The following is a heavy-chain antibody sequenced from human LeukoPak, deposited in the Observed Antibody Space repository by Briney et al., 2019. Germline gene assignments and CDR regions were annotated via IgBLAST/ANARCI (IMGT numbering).Heavy chain of an antibody. CDR1: GVSISGYY. D-gene: IGHD6-13*01. CDR3: ARLYSSSWYYDY. CDR2: IYYSGST. Sequence: SETLSLTCTVSGVSISGYYWTWTRQPPGKGLEWIGYIYYSGSTNYNPSLKSRVTISIDTSKNQFSLKLSSVTAADTAVYYCARLYSSSWYYDYWGQGTLVTVSS. V-gene: IGHV4-59*08. J-gene: IGHJ4*02.